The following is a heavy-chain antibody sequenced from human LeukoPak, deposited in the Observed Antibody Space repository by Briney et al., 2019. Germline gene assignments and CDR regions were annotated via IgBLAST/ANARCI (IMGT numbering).Heavy chain of an antibody. J-gene: IGHJ6*02. CDR1: GFTFSDYY. CDR3: ARGCSYYYGSGSSNYYYYGMDV. CDR2: ISSSGSTI. V-gene: IGHV3-11*01. D-gene: IGHD3-10*01. Sequence: PGGSLRLSCAASGFTFSDYYMSWIRQAPGKGLEWVSYISSSGSTIYYADSVKGRFTISRDNAKNSLYLQMNSLRAEDTAVYYCARGCSYYYGSGSSNYYYYGMDVWGQGTTVTVSS.